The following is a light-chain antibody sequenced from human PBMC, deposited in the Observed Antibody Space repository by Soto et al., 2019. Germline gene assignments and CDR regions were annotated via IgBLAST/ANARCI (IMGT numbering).Light chain of an antibody. Sequence: EIVLTQSPGTLSLSPGDTVTLSCRASQSVSSKLAWYQQKPGQAPRLLIYGASTRATGIPARFSGSGSGTEFTLIISSLQSEESAVYYCQQYNSWLWTFGQGTKVEIK. CDR3: QQYNSWLWT. V-gene: IGKV3-15*01. J-gene: IGKJ1*01. CDR2: GAS. CDR1: QSVSSK.